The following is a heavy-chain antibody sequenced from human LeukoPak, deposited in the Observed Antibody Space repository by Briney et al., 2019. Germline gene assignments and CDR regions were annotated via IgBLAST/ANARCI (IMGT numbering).Heavy chain of an antibody. V-gene: IGHV4-31*03. CDR2: IYYSGST. Sequence: SETLSLTCTVSGGSISWGGHYWSWIRQHPGKGLEWIGYIYYSGSTYYNPSLKSRLTISVDTSKNQFSLKLSSVTAADTAVYYCTRGGGGGYYFDYWGQGTLVTVSS. CDR1: GGSISWGGHY. D-gene: IGHD2-15*01. J-gene: IGHJ4*02. CDR3: TRGGGGGYYFDY.